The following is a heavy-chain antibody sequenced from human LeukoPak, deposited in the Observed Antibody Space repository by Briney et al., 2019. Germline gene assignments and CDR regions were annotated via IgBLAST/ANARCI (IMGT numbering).Heavy chain of an antibody. V-gene: IGHV3-30-3*01. D-gene: IGHD3-22*01. CDR2: ISYDGSNK. CDR1: GFTFSSYA. Sequence: GGSLRLSCAASGFTFSSYAMHWVRQAPGKGLEWVAVISYDGSNKYYADSVKGRFTISRDNPKNTLYLQMNSLRAEDTAVYYCATRRPDYYDSSGYYYQDAFDIWGQGTMVTVSS. CDR3: ATRRPDYYDSSGYYYQDAFDI. J-gene: IGHJ3*02.